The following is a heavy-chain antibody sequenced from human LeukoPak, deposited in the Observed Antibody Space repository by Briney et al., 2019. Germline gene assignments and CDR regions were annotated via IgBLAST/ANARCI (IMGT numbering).Heavy chain of an antibody. V-gene: IGHV3-48*01. J-gene: IGHJ4*02. Sequence: PGGSLRLSCAVSGFTFSNYWMNWVRQAPGKGLEWVSYISSSSTIYYADSVKSRFTISRDNAKNSLYLQMNSLRAEDTAVYYCARDDASSGPDYWGQGTLVTVSS. D-gene: IGHD3-22*01. CDR3: ARDDASSGPDY. CDR2: ISSSSTI. CDR1: GFTFSNYW.